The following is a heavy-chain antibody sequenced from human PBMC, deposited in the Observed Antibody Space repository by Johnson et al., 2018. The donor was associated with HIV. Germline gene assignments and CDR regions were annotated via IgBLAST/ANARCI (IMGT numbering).Heavy chain of an antibody. J-gene: IGHJ3*02. D-gene: IGHD3-10*01. CDR2: ISYDGSNK. V-gene: IGHV3-30*04. Sequence: VQLVESGGGVVQPGRSLRLSCAASGFTFSSYAMHWVRQAPGKGLEWVAVISYDGSNKYYADSVKCRFTISRDNSKNTLYLQMNSLRAEDTAVYYCARDKGRGAFDIWGQGTMVTVSS. CDR1: GFTFSSYA. CDR3: ARDKGRGAFDI.